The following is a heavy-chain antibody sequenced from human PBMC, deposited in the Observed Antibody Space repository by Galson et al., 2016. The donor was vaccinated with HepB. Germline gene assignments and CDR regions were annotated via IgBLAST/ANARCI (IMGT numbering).Heavy chain of an antibody. CDR3: AKEGRDILTSYYNGDAFDI. CDR1: GFTFSNYA. J-gene: IGHJ3*02. Sequence: SLRLSCAASGFTFSNYAVSWVRQAPGKGLEWVSSINIGGDSTYYADSVKGRFTISRDNSKNTLYLQMNSLRAEDTAVYYCAKEGRDILTSYYNGDAFDIWGQGTMVTVSS. CDR2: INIGGDST. V-gene: IGHV3-23*01. D-gene: IGHD3-9*01.